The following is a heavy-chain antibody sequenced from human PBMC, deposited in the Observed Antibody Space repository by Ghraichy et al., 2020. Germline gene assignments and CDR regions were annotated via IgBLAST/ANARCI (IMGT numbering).Heavy chain of an antibody. V-gene: IGHV3-23*01. J-gene: IGHJ6*02. Sequence: GESLNISCAASGFTFSSYAMSWVRQAPGKGLEWVPAISGSGGSTYYADSVKGRFTISRDNSKNTLYLQMNSLRAEDTAVYYCAKYYSSSWHIYYYYGMDVWGQGTTVTVSS. CDR1: GFTFSSYA. D-gene: IGHD6-13*01. CDR3: AKYYSSSWHIYYYYGMDV. CDR2: ISGSGGST.